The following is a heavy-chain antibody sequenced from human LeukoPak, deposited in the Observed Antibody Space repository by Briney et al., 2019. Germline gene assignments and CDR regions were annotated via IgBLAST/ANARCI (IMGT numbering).Heavy chain of an antibody. CDR2: IYYSGST. Sequence: SETLSLTCAVSGGSISSYYWSRIRQPPGKGLEWIGYIYYSGSTNYNPSLKSRVTISVDTSKNQFSLKLSSVTAADTAVYYCARDVQYCSSTSCYWEYFDYWGQGTLVTVSS. D-gene: IGHD2-2*01. J-gene: IGHJ4*02. V-gene: IGHV4-59*01. CDR3: ARDVQYCSSTSCYWEYFDY. CDR1: GGSISSYY.